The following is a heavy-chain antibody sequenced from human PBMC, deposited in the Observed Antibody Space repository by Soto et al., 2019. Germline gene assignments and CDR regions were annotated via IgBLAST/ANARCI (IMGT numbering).Heavy chain of an antibody. J-gene: IGHJ4*02. CDR1: GGSISSGGDY. V-gene: IGHV4-31*03. D-gene: IGHD6-13*01. CDR2: IYYSGST. Sequence: SETLSLTCTVSGGSISSGGDYWSWIRQHPGKGLEWIGYIYYSGSTNYNPSLKSRVTTSIDTSKNQFSLKLSSVTVADTAVYYCARYSTRLIDSWGQGTLVTVSS. CDR3: ARYSTRLIDS.